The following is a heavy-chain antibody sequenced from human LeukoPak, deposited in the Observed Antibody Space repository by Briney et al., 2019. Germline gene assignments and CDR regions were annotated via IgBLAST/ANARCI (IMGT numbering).Heavy chain of an antibody. CDR2: INHSGST. D-gene: IGHD1-26*01. Sequence: PSETLSLTCAVYGGSFSGYYWSWIRQPPGKGLEWIGEINHSGSTNYNPSLKSRVTISADTSKNQFSLKLSSVTAADTAVYYCARGESSDYWGQGTLVTVSS. J-gene: IGHJ4*02. CDR1: GGSFSGYY. CDR3: ARGESSDY. V-gene: IGHV4-34*01.